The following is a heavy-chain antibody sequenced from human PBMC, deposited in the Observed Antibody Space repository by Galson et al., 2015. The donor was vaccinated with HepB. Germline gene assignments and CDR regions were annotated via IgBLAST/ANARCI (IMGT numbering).Heavy chain of an antibody. CDR2: ISYDGSNK. J-gene: IGHJ2*01. CDR3: AREVSSSWYWYFDL. D-gene: IGHD6-13*01. V-gene: IGHV3-30-3*01. Sequence: SLRLSCAASGFTFSNAWMSWVRQAPGKGLEWVAVISYDGSNKYYADSVKGRFTISRDNSKNTLYLQMNSLRAEDTAVYYCAREVSSSWYWYFDLWGRGTLVTVSS. CDR1: GFTFSNAW.